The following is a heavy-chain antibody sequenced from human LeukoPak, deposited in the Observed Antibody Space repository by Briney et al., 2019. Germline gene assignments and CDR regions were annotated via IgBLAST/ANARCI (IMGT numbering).Heavy chain of an antibody. CDR1: GGTFTSYA. V-gene: IGHV1-69*01. CDR2: IIPIFGTA. J-gene: IGHJ4*02. CDR3: ARLDTAMALGD. Sequence: ASVKVSCKASGGTFTSYAISWVRRAPGQGLEWMEGIIPIFGTANYAQKFQGRVTITADESTSTAYMELSSLRSEDTAVYYCARLDTAMALGDWGQGTLVTVSS. D-gene: IGHD5-18*01.